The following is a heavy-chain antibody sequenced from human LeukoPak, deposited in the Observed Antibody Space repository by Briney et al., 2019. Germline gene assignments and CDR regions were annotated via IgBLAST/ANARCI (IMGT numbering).Heavy chain of an antibody. CDR1: GYTFSSYY. J-gene: IGHJ4*02. Sequence: GASVKVSCKASGYTFSSYYIHWVRQAPAQGLEWMGIINPSGGSPSYAQKFQGRVTLTRDTSTSTVYMDLSSLRSEDTAVYYCARRGYCISTSCSLDYWGQGTLVTVSS. V-gene: IGHV1-46*01. CDR2: INPSGGSP. CDR3: ARRGYCISTSCSLDY. D-gene: IGHD2-2*01.